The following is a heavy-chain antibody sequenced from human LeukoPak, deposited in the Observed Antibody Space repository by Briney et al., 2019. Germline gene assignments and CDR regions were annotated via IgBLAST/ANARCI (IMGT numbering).Heavy chain of an antibody. CDR2: ISSTSGDV. CDR1: GFSFSRFG. J-gene: IGHJ4*02. CDR3: AQKGGTDH. D-gene: IGHD2-15*01. Sequence: GGSLRLSCVASGFSFSRFGMNWVRQAPGKGLEWISHISSTSGDVYYADSVKGRFTISRGNAKNSLYLQTSSLRVEDTAIYYCAQKGGTDHWGQGTLVTVSS. V-gene: IGHV3-48*01.